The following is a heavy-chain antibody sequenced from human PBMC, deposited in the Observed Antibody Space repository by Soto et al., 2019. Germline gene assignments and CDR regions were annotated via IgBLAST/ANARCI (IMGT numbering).Heavy chain of an antibody. J-gene: IGHJ5*02. D-gene: IGHD2-15*01. V-gene: IGHV3-23*01. CDR3: TKRTLNGVSWASLGP. CDR2: TLGSAT. CDR1: GFTFNSYA. Sequence: GGSLRLSCAASGFTFNSYAMTWVRQARGRGLEWVSTTLGSATYYADSVKGRFTISRDNSKNMLFLQMNSLRADDTAVYYCTKRTLNGVSWASLGPWGQGTLVTVSS.